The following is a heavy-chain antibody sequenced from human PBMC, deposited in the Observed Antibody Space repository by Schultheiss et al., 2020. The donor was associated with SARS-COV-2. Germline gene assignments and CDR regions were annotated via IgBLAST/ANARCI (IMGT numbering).Heavy chain of an antibody. CDR1: GFTFSSFA. V-gene: IGHV3-23*01. CDR2: ISGSGAST. Sequence: GESLKISCAASGFTFSSFAMSWVRQAPGKGLEWVSTISGSGASTYYADSVKGRFTISRDNSKNTLYLQMNSLRTEDTAVYYCAKDRFSGGSYYFDYWGQGTLVTVSS. CDR3: AKDRFSGGSYYFDY. J-gene: IGHJ4*02. D-gene: IGHD1-26*01.